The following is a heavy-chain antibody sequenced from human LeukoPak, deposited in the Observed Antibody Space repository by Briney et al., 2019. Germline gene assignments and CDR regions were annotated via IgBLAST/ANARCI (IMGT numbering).Heavy chain of an antibody. CDR2: ISAYDGQR. V-gene: IGHV1-18*01. D-gene: IGHD5-12*01. Sequence: GASVKVSCKASGYTWTNYGISWLRQTPGQGLEWVGWISAYDGQRNYAQKFQGRVTMTTDTSTSTAYMEQRSLKSADPAVYYCARDSPHYGGYAVPYFDHWGQGPVVTVSS. CDR1: GYTWTNYG. J-gene: IGHJ4*02. CDR3: ARDSPHYGGYAVPYFDH.